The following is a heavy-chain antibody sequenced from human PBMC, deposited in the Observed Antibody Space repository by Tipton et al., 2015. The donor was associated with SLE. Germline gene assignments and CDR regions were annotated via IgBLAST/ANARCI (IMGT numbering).Heavy chain of an antibody. CDR1: GGSISSGGYY. D-gene: IGHD4-17*01. V-gene: IGHV4-31*03. Sequence: TLSLTCTVSGGSISSGGYYWSWIRQHPGKGLEWIGYIYYSGSTYYNPSLKSRVTISVDTSKNQFSLKLSSVTAADTAVYYCARDRGDGYGDPPGYFDYWGQGTLVTVSS. CDR3: ARDRGDGYGDPPGYFDY. CDR2: IYYSGST. J-gene: IGHJ4*02.